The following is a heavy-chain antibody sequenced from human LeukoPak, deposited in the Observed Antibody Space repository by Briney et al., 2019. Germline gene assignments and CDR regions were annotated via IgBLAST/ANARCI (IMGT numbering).Heavy chain of an antibody. D-gene: IGHD6-6*01. CDR2: IYHSGDT. Sequence: PSETLSLTCTVSGGSISSSSSYWSWIRQPPGKGLEWIGYIYHSGDTNSNPSLKSRVTISMDTSKNQFSLKLSSVAAADTAVYYCARHNFARPFDYWGQGTLVTVSS. CDR3: ARHNFARPFDY. J-gene: IGHJ4*02. CDR1: GGSISSSSSY. V-gene: IGHV4-61*05.